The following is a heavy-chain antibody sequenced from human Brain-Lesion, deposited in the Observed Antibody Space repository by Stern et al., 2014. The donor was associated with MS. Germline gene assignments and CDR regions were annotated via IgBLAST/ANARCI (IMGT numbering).Heavy chain of an antibody. Sequence: QVQLQESGPGLVKPSQTLSLSCTVSGGSISSGGYYWSWIRQPAGKGLEWIGRIFNSGSTSYNPSLNSRVTISIDTPHNPFSLRLNSRTAADTAVYYCARGRVVPGFQYYATDVWGQGTTVIVSS. D-gene: IGHD2-2*01. CDR3: ARGRVVPGFQYYATDV. CDR1: GGSISSGGYY. V-gene: IGHV4-61*02. J-gene: IGHJ6*02. CDR2: IFNSGST.